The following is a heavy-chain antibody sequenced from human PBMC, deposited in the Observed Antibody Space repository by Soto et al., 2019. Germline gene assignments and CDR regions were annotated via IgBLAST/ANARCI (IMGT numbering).Heavy chain of an antibody. V-gene: IGHV3-23*01. CDR3: AIRWQGVESN. CDR2: ISESGDST. Sequence: EVQLLESGGGLLQPGGSLRLSCAASGFTFSNYAMSWVRQAPGKGLEWVSSISESGDSTYYAGSVRGRFTISRDNAKNKMYLQMNSLRAEDTGVYFCAIRWQGVESNWGQVSLVTGSS. D-gene: IGHD1-1*01. J-gene: IGHJ1*01. CDR1: GFTFSNYA.